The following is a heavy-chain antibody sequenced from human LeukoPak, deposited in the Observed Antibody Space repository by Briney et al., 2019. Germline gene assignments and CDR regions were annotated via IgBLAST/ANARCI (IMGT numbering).Heavy chain of an antibody. CDR3: VRDRFGYSGY. CDR2: IKPDGSEK. CDR1: GFTFSNYW. J-gene: IGHJ4*02. Sequence: GGSLRLSCAASGFTFSNYWMSWVRQAPGKGLEWVANIKPDGSEKYYVDSVKGRLTISRDNAKNSLYLQINSLRADDTAVYYCVRDRFGYSGYWGQGTLDTVSS. V-gene: IGHV3-7*01. D-gene: IGHD3-22*01.